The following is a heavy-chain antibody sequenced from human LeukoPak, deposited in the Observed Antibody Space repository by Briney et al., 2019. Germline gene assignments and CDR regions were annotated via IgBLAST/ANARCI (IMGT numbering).Heavy chain of an antibody. V-gene: IGHV1-2*06. Sequence: GASVKVSCKASVYTFTGYYMHWVRQAPGHGLEWMGRINPKSGGTNYAQKFQGRVTMTRDTSISTAYMELGRLRSDDTAVYYCARGKYSSGWYGDCDYWGQGTLVTVSS. J-gene: IGHJ4*02. CDR1: VYTFTGYY. CDR2: INPKSGGT. CDR3: ARGKYSSGWYGDCDY. D-gene: IGHD6-19*01.